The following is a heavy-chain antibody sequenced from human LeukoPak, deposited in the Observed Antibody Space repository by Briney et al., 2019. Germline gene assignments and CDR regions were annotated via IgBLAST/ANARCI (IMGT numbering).Heavy chain of an antibody. D-gene: IGHD3-3*01. J-gene: IGHJ4*02. V-gene: IGHV1-8*01. CDR3: ARGFGPYF. Sequence: GASVKVSCKASGYTFTSYDINWVRQAPGQGLEWMGRVNPDSGNTVYAQKFQGRVTITRYTSTSTACMELSSVKSEDTAVYYRARGFGPYFWGQGSLVIVSS. CDR1: GYTFTSYD. CDR2: VNPDSGNT.